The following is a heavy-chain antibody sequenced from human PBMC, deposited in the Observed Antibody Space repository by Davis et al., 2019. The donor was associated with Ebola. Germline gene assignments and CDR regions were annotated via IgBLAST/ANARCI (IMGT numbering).Heavy chain of an antibody. CDR2: IYHSGRA. J-gene: IGHJ1*01. Sequence: MPSETLSLTCAVYGGSFTNYYWTWIRQPPGKGLEWIGEIYHSGRANYNPSLKSRVTLSVDTSMNQFSLELTSVTAADTAIYYCARNVDTAIEHWGRGTLVTVSS. D-gene: IGHD5-18*01. CDR1: GGSFTNYY. V-gene: IGHV4-34*01. CDR3: ARNVDTAIEH.